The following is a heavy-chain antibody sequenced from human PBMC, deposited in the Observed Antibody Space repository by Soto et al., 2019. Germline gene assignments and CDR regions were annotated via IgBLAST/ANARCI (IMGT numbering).Heavy chain of an antibody. Sequence: QVQLVQSGAEVKNPGASVKVSCKASGYTFTRYGIGWARQAPGQGLEWMGWINTYNGNTNYAQNGQVRVTLTTDTSTSTAYMEQRSLRSNGTARYYCAMVDVYVTPSPQDVWGQGTTVIVSS. CDR2: INTYNGNT. J-gene: IGHJ6*02. V-gene: IGHV1-18*01. D-gene: IGHD3-16*01. CDR1: GYTFTRYG. CDR3: AMVDVYVTPSPQDV.